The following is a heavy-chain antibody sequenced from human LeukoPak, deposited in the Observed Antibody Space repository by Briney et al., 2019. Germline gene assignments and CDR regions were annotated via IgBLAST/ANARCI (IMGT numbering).Heavy chain of an antibody. CDR3: ARVPRQRYYFDY. Sequence: GGSLRLSCAASGFTFSSYAMHWVRQAPGKGLEYVSAISSNGGSTYYANSVKGRFTISRDNSKNTLYLQIGSLRAEDMAVYYCARVPRQRYYFDYWGQGTLVTVSS. CDR2: ISSNGGST. V-gene: IGHV3-64*01. J-gene: IGHJ4*02. CDR1: GFTFSSYA. D-gene: IGHD6-25*01.